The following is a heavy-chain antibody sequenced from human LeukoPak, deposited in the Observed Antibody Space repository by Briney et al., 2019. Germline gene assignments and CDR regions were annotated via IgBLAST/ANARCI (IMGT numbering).Heavy chain of an antibody. J-gene: IGHJ4*02. V-gene: IGHV3-7*01. D-gene: IGHD3-10*01. CDR1: GFTFSSYW. Sequence: GGSLRLSCAASGFTFSSYWMSWVRQAPGKGLEWVANIKQDGSEKYYVDSVKGRFTISRDNAKNSLYPQMNSLRAEDTAVYYCASNLLWFGELSPYYFDYWGQGTLVTVSS. CDR3: ASNLLWFGELSPYYFDY. CDR2: IKQDGSEK.